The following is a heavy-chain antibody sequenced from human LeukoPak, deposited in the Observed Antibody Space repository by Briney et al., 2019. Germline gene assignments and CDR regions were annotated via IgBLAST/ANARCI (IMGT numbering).Heavy chain of an antibody. J-gene: IGHJ4*02. D-gene: IGHD4-17*01. V-gene: IGHV3-21*01. CDR1: GFTFSSYS. Sequence: PGGSLRLSCAASGFTFSSYSMNWVRQAPGKGLEWVSAVSGSGGSTYYADSVKGRFTISRDNAKNSLYLQMNSLRAEDTAVYYCARDYGDYVRYWGQGTLVTVSS. CDR3: ARDYGDYVRY. CDR2: VSGSGGST.